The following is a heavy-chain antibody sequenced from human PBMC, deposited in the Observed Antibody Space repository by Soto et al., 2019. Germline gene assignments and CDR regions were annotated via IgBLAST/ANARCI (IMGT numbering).Heavy chain of an antibody. V-gene: IGHV4-30-2*01. CDR1: GGSISSGGYS. Sequence: SETLSLTCAVSGGSISSGGYSWSWIRQPPGKGLEWIGYIYHSGSTYYNPSLKSRVTISVDRSKNQFSLKLSSVTAADTAVYYCARTVEYNWNDVDGGWFDPWGQGTLVTVSS. D-gene: IGHD1-20*01. J-gene: IGHJ5*02. CDR3: ARTVEYNWNDVDGGWFDP. CDR2: IYHSGST.